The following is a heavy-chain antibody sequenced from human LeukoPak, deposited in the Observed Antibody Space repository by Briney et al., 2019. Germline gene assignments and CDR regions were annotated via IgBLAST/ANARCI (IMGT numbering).Heavy chain of an antibody. CDR3: AREIGGYSGYDSPVFDY. CDR2: ISYDGSNK. V-gene: IGHV3-30*04. CDR1: GFTFSSYA. Sequence: PGGSLRLSCAASGFTFSSYAMHWVRQAPGKGLEWVAVISYDGSNKYYADSVKGRFTISRDNSKNTLYLQMNSLRAEDTAVYYCAREIGGYSGYDSPVFDYCGQGTLVTVSS. J-gene: IGHJ4*02. D-gene: IGHD5-12*01.